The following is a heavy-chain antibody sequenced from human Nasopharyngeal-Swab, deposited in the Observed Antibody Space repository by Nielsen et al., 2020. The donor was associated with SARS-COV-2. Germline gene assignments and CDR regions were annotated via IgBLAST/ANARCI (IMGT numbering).Heavy chain of an antibody. CDR2: IYYSGST. J-gene: IGHJ6*02. Sequence: SETLSLTCTVSGGSISSYYWSWIRQPPGKGLEWIGYIYYSGSTNYNPSLKSRATISLDTSKNQFSLKLSSVTAADTAVYYCARGEVLRFLEWSSAGGMDVWGQGTTVTVSS. CDR1: GGSISSYY. CDR3: ARGEVLRFLEWSSAGGMDV. D-gene: IGHD3-3*01. V-gene: IGHV4-59*12.